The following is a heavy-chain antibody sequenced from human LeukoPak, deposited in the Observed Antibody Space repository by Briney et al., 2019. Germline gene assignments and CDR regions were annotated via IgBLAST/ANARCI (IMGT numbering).Heavy chain of an antibody. CDR2: ISYDGSDK. CDR3: ARPAGTYDYSYGMDV. J-gene: IGHJ6*02. V-gene: IGHV3-30*03. Sequence: PGGSLRLSCAASGFTFSSYSMNWVRQAPGKGLEWVAVISYDGSDKYYADSVKGRFTISRDNSKNTLYLQMSSLRAEDTAVYYCARPAGTYDYSYGMDVWGQGTTVTVSS. CDR1: GFTFSSYS. D-gene: IGHD6-19*01.